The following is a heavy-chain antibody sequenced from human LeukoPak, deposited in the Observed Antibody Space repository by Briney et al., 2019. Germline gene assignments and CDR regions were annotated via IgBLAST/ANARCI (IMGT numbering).Heavy chain of an antibody. CDR3: ARHPRMGGSVSYHFDY. CDR1: GYSFTSYW. D-gene: IGHD3-10*01. V-gene: IGHV5-51*01. J-gene: IGHJ4*02. CDR2: IYPGDSDT. Sequence: GESLKISCKGSGYSFTSYWIGWVRQMPGKGLEWMGIIYPGDSDTRYSPSFQGQVTISADKSISTAYLQWSSLKASDTAMYYCARHPRMGGSVSYHFDYWGQGTLVTVSS.